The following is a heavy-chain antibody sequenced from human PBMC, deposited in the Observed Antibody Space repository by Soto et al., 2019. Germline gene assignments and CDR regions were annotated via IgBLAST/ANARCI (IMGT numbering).Heavy chain of an antibody. D-gene: IGHD2-2*02. Sequence: QVQLQESGPGLVKPSETLSLTCTVSGGSISSYYWSWIRQPPGKGLEWIGYIYYSGSTNYNPSLKSRVTISVDTSKNQFSLKLSSVTAAETAVYYCARVVVVVPAAIGAGDYYMDVWGKGTTVTVSS. CDR2: IYYSGST. V-gene: IGHV4-59*01. CDR1: GGSISSYY. CDR3: ARVVVVVPAAIGAGDYYMDV. J-gene: IGHJ6*03.